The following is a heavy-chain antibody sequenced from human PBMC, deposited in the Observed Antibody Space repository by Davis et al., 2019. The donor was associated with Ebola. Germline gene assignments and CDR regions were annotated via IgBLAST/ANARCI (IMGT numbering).Heavy chain of an antibody. J-gene: IGHJ5*02. D-gene: IGHD2-2*01. CDR2: IYYSGST. V-gene: IGHV4-39*01. CDR3: ARQKLGYCISTSCYGHNWLDP. Sequence: MPSETLSLTCTVSGGSISSSSYYWGWIRQPPGKGLEWIGSIYYSGSTHYNPSLKSRVTISVDTSKNQFSLKLSSVTAADTAVYSCARQKLGYCISTSCYGHNWLDPWGQGTLVTVSS. CDR1: GGSISSSSYY.